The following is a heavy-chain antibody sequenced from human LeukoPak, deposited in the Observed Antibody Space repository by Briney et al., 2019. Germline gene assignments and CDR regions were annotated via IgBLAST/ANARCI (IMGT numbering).Heavy chain of an antibody. CDR2: ISSSSSTI. CDR3: ARDFAYNTFDY. D-gene: IGHD1-14*01. V-gene: IGHV3-48*04. J-gene: IGHJ4*02. Sequence: GGSLRLSCAASGFTFSSYSMNWVRQAPGKGLEWVSYISSSSSTIYYADSVKGRFTISRDNTKNSLYLQLSGLRAEDTAVYYCARDFAYNTFDYWGQGTLVTVSS. CDR1: GFTFSSYS.